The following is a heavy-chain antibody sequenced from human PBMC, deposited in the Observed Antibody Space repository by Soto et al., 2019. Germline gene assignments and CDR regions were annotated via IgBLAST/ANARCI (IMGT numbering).Heavy chain of an antibody. CDR1: GYTFTSYA. CDR2: INAGNGNT. CDR3: ARDHTGDSSGYPLLARHYGMDV. V-gene: IGHV1-3*01. Sequence: QVQLVQSGAEVKKPGASVKVSCKASGYTFTSYAMHWVRQAPGQRLEWMGWINAGNGNTKYSQKFQGSVTMTRDASASTDYMELSSLRSEDTAVYYCARDHTGDSSGYPLLARHYGMDVWGQGTTVTVSS. J-gene: IGHJ6*02. D-gene: IGHD3-22*01.